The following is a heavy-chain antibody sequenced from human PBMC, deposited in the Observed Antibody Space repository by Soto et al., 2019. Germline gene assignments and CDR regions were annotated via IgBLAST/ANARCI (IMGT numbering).Heavy chain of an antibody. CDR1: GFTFSSYA. V-gene: IGHV3-23*01. Sequence: GGSLRLSCAASGFTFSSYAMSWVRQAPGKGLEWVSAISGSGGSTYYADSVKGRFTISRDNSKNTLYLQMNSLRAEDTAVYYCANLRNIVATPSKDAFDIWGQGTMVTVSS. CDR2: ISGSGGST. CDR3: ANLRNIVATPSKDAFDI. J-gene: IGHJ3*02. D-gene: IGHD5-12*01.